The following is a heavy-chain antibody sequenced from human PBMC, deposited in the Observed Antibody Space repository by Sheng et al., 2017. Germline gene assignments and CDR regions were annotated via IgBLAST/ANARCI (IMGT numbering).Heavy chain of an antibody. CDR2: ISHDGNNK. J-gene: IGHJ6*02. CDR1: GFTFSNYG. V-gene: IGHV3-30*19. CDR3: AKDRERQPYYGMDV. D-gene: IGHD6-13*01. Sequence: QVQLVESGGGVVQPRRSLRLSCIASGFTFSNYGMHWVRQAPGKGLEWVAVISHDGNNKWYAESVKGRFTISRDNSKNTLYLQMNSLSSEDTAVYFCAKDRERQPYYGMDVWGQ.